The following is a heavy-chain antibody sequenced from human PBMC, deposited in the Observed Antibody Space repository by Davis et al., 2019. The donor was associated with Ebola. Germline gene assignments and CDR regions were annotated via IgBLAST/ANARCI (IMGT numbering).Heavy chain of an antibody. CDR2: IYYSGST. J-gene: IGHJ4*02. CDR1: AGSISSSSYY. V-gene: IGHV4-39*01. Sequence: MPGGSLRPSCTLSAGSISSSSYYWGWIRQPPGKGLDWIGSIYYSGSTYYNPSLKSRVTISVDTSKNQFSLKLSSVTAADTAVYYCARREVTYFDYWGQGTLVTVSS. CDR3: ARREVTYFDY. D-gene: IGHD2-21*02.